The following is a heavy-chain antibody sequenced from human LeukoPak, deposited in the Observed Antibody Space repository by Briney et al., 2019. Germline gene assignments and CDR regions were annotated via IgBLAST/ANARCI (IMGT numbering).Heavy chain of an antibody. CDR1: GYTFTSSY. D-gene: IGHD2-15*01. Sequence: ASVKVSCKASGYTFTSSYLHWVRQAPGQGLEWMGMIITSGGATTYAQNFQGRVTVTRDTSASTVYMELSSLTYEDTAIYHCARMRPTPAWGQGTLVTVSS. CDR3: ARMRPTPA. J-gene: IGHJ4*02. CDR2: IITSGGAT. V-gene: IGHV1-46*01.